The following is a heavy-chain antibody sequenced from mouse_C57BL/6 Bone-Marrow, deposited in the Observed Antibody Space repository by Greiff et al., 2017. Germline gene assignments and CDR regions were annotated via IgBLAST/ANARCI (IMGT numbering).Heavy chain of an antibody. J-gene: IGHJ4*01. Sequence: VQLKESGAELVRPGASVKLSCTASGFNIKDDYMHWVKQRPEQGLEWIGWIDPENGDTEYASKFQGKATITADTSSNTAYLQLSSLTSEDTAVYYCTTTTCGNYERERDYWGQGTSVTVSS. V-gene: IGHV14-4*01. CDR2: IDPENGDT. CDR3: TTTTCGNYERERDY. CDR1: GFNIKDDY. D-gene: IGHD2-1*01.